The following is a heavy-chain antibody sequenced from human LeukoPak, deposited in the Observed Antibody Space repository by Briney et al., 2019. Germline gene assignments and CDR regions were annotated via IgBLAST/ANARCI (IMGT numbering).Heavy chain of an antibody. CDR2: ISGSGGST. CDR1: GFTFSSYA. J-gene: IGHJ4*02. CDR3: AKDLRPGDILTGYGFDY. Sequence: PGGSLRLSCAASGFTFSSYAMSWVRQAPGKGLEWVSAISGSGGSTYYADSVKGRFTISRDNSKNTLYLQMNSLRAEDTAVYYCAKDLRPGDILTGYGFDYWGQGTLVTVSS. V-gene: IGHV3-23*01. D-gene: IGHD3-9*01.